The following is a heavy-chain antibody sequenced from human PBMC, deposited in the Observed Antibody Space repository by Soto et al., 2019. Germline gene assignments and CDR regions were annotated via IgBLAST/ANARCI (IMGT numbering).Heavy chain of an antibody. J-gene: IGHJ5*02. D-gene: IGHD6-19*01. CDR2: ISYDGSNK. CDR3: AKDSRQWLENWFDP. CDR1: GFTFSSYG. Sequence: QVQLVESGGGVVQPGRSLRLSCAASGFTFSSYGMHWVRQAPGKGLEWVAVISYDGSNKYYADSVKGRFTISRDNSKNTLYLQMNSLRAEDTAVYYCAKDSRQWLENWFDPWGQGTLVTVSS. V-gene: IGHV3-30*18.